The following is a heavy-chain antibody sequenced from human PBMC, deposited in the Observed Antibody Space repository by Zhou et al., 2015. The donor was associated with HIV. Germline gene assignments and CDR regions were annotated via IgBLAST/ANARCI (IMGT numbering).Heavy chain of an antibody. CDR2: LTPMFTRA. CDR3: ARDRGGARPDWRYFDL. CDR1: GYTFSSYG. D-gene: IGHD6-6*01. J-gene: IGHJ2*01. Sequence: QVQLVQSGPEVKKPGASVKVSCKASGYTFSSYGISWVRQAPGQGPEWMGTLTPMFTRADYSRKFRGRVTMTADMSTDTGYMELSGLRSEDTAVYYCARDRGGARPDWRYFDLWGRGTLVSVSS. V-gene: IGHV1-69*04.